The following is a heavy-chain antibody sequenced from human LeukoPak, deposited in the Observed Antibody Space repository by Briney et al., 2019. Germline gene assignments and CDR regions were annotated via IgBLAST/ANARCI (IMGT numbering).Heavy chain of an antibody. CDR2: ISASGGTT. J-gene: IGHJ4*02. D-gene: IGHD6-13*01. CDR3: SKDKGPGSWHTPSDC. CDR1: GFTFSTYA. Sequence: PGGSLRLSCAASGFTFSTYAMSWVRQAPGKGLEWVSGISASGGTTYYADSVKGRFTISRDNSKNTLYLQMNSLRGEGPGVNYCSKDKGPGSWHTPSDCWGQGTLVTVSS. V-gene: IGHV3-23*01.